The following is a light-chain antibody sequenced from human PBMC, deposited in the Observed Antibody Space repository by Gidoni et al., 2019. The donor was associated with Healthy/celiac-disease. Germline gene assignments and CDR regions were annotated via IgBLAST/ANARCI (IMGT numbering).Light chain of an antibody. V-gene: IGKV4-1*01. CDR2: WAS. J-gene: IGKJ2*01. Sequence: DIVITPSPDPLAVSLGARASINCKSSQSVLYSSNNKNYLAWYQRKPGQPPKLLIYWASTREAGVPDRFIGSESGTDFTLTISSLQAEDVAVNYCQKYYSTPYTFGQGTKLEIK. CDR3: QKYYSTPYT. CDR1: QSVLYSSNNKNY.